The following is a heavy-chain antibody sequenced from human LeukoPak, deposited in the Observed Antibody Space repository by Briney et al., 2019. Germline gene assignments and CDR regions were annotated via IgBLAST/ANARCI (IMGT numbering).Heavy chain of an antibody. Sequence: SETLSLTCPVSGGSISGYYWSWIRQPPGKGLEWIGYIYYSGSTNYNPSLKSRVTMSVDTSKNQLSLRLSSVTAADTAVYYCARDFDSSGCFDYWGQGTLVTVSS. CDR2: IYYSGST. V-gene: IGHV4-59*01. J-gene: IGHJ4*02. D-gene: IGHD3-22*01. CDR1: GGSISGYY. CDR3: ARDFDSSGCFDY.